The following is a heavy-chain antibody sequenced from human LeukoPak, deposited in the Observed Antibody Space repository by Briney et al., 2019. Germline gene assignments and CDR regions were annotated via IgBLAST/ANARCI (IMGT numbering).Heavy chain of an antibody. CDR2: ISYDGSNK. D-gene: IGHD2-2*02. J-gene: IGHJ6*02. CDR1: GFTFSSYA. V-gene: IGHV3-30-3*01. Sequence: PGGSLRLSCAASGFTFSSYAMHWVRQAPGKGLEWVAVISYDGSNKYYADSVKGRFTISRDNSKNTLYLQMNSLRAEDTAVYYCARDRWSDIVVVPAAIPRGEYGMDVWGQGTTVTVSS. CDR3: ARDRWSDIVVVPAAIPRGEYGMDV.